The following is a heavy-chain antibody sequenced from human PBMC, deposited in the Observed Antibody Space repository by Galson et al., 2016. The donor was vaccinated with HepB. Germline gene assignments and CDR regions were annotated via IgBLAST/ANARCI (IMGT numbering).Heavy chain of an antibody. Sequence: SLRLSCAASGFTFSTYWVHWVRQAPGKGLVWVSRISSDGSSTTYADSVKGRFTISRDNAKNTLYLQMNNLRAEDTALYDCARVRTGFYFDYCGQGTLFTVSS. CDR1: GFTFSTYW. J-gene: IGHJ4*02. V-gene: IGHV3-74*03. CDR2: ISSDGSST. D-gene: IGHD7-27*01. CDR3: ARVRTGFYFDY.